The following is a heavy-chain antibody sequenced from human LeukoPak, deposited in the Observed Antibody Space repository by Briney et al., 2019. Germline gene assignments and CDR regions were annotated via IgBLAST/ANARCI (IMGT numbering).Heavy chain of an antibody. Sequence: GGSLRLSCVASGFTFSNYGMSWVRQAPGKGLEWVSGISGSGGSTYYADSVRGRFTISRDNSKNTLNLQMNRLRDEDTAVYYCARGDWDCWGQGTLVTVSS. CDR1: GFTFSNYG. CDR2: ISGSGGST. J-gene: IGHJ4*02. V-gene: IGHV3-23*01. D-gene: IGHD2-21*02. CDR3: ARGDWDC.